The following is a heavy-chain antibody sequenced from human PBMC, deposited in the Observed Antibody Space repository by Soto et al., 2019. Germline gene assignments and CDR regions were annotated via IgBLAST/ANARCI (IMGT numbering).Heavy chain of an antibody. J-gene: IGHJ4*02. CDR3: ARRTPGDYYGSGSYSYFDY. CDR1: GGSISSSSYY. CDR2: IYYSGST. D-gene: IGHD3-10*01. V-gene: IGHV4-39*01. Sequence: SETLSLTCTVSGGSISSSSYYWGWIRQPPGKGLEWIGSIYYSGSTYYNPSLKSRVTISVDTSKNQFSLKLSSVTAADTAVYYCARRTPGDYYGSGSYSYFDYWGQGTLVTVSS.